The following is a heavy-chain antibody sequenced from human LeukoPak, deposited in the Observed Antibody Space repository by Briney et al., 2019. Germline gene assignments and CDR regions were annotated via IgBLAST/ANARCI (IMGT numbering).Heavy chain of an antibody. J-gene: IGHJ4*02. CDR1: GFTFSSYG. D-gene: IGHD2-21*01. V-gene: IGHV3-23*01. CDR2: ISGSGGST. CDR3: AKPPVFRSADY. Sequence: GGSLRLSCAASGFTFSSYGMSWVRQAPGKGLEWVSAISGSGGSTYYADSVKGRFTISRDNSKNTLYLQMNSLRVEDTAVYYCAKPPVFRSADYWGQGTLVTVSS.